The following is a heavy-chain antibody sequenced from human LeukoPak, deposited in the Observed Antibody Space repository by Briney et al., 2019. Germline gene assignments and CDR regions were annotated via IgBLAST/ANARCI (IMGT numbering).Heavy chain of an antibody. CDR1: GFTFSSYS. D-gene: IGHD6-19*01. CDR2: ISSSSSYI. CDR3: ARGSVAGSYYYYGMDV. V-gene: IGHV3-21*01. J-gene: IGHJ6*02. Sequence: GWSLRLSCAASGFTFSSYSMTWVRQAPGKGLEWVSSISSSSSYIYYADSVKGRFAISRDNAKNSLYLQMNSLRAEDTAVYYCARGSVAGSYYYYGMDVWGQGTTVTVSS.